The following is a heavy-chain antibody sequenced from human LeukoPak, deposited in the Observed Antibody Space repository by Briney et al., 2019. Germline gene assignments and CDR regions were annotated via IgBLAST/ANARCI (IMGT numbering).Heavy chain of an antibody. J-gene: IGHJ6*03. CDR2: ISSSSSYI. D-gene: IGHD3-10*01. CDR3: ARERITMVRGTHMDV. V-gene: IGHV3-21*01. CDR1: GFTFSSYS. Sequence: GGSLRLSCAASGFTFSSYSMNWVRQAPGKGLEWVSSISSSSSYIYYADSVKGRFTIYRNNAKNSLYLQMNSLRAEDTAVYYCARERITMVRGTHMDVWGKGTTVTISS.